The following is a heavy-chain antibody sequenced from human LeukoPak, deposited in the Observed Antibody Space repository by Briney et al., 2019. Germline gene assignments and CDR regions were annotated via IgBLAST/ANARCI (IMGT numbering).Heavy chain of an antibody. V-gene: IGHV4-34*01. D-gene: IGHD3-3*01. J-gene: IGHJ4*02. CDR2: INHGGST. Sequence: SETLSLTCAVYGGSFSGYYWSWIRQPPGKGLEWIGEINHGGSTNYNPSLKSRVTISVDTSKNQFSLKLSSVTAADTAVYYCARRLTYYDFWSGYRYFDYWGQGTLVTVSS. CDR1: GGSFSGYY. CDR3: ARRLTYYDFWSGYRYFDY.